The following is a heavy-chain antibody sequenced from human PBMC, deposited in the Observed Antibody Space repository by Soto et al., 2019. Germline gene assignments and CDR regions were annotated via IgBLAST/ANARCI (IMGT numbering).Heavy chain of an antibody. D-gene: IGHD3-10*01. V-gene: IGHV4-59*01. CDR1: GGSISSYY. CDR2: IYYSGST. J-gene: IGHJ6*02. Sequence: SETLSLTCTVSGGSISSYYWSWIRQPPGKGLEWIGYIYYSGSTNYNPSLKSRVTISVDTSKNQFSLKLSSVTAADTAVYYCARDLVYYYGSGSYPSGMDVWGQGTTVTVSS. CDR3: ARDLVYYYGSGSYPSGMDV.